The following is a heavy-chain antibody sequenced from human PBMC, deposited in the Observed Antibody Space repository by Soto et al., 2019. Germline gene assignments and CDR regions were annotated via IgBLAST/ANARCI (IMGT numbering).Heavy chain of an antibody. Sequence: GGSLRLSCAASGFTFSSYAMSWVRQAPGKGLEWVSAISGSGGSTYYADSVKGRFTISRDNSKNTRYRQMNSLGAEDTAVYYCAKANQAYYYGSGRPQLYYYYYMDVWGKGTTVTVSS. CDR3: AKANQAYYYGSGRPQLYYYYYMDV. J-gene: IGHJ6*03. D-gene: IGHD3-10*01. CDR1: GFTFSSYA. CDR2: ISGSGGST. V-gene: IGHV3-23*01.